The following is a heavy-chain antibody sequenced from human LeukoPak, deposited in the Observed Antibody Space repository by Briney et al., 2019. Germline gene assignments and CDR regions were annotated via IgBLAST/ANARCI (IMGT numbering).Heavy chain of an antibody. Sequence: ASVKVSCKASGYTFTSYAMNWVRQAPGQGLEWMGWINTNTGNPTYAQGFTGRFVFSLDTSVSTAYLQISSLKAEDTAVYYCARDEYPLPLTGYYTRYFNYWGQGTLVTVSS. CDR3: ARDEYPLPLTGYYTRYFNY. CDR2: INTNTGNP. V-gene: IGHV7-4-1*02. CDR1: GYTFTSYA. D-gene: IGHD3-9*01. J-gene: IGHJ4*02.